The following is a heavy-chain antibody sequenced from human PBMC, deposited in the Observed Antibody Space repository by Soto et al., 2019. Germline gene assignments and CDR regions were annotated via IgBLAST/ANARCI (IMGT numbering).Heavy chain of an antibody. CDR1: GDSVSSDITS. D-gene: IGHD3-10*01. Sequence: QGQLQQSGPGLVKPSQTLSLTCAISGDSVSSDITSWNWIRQSPSRGLEWLGRTYYRSKWFLDYAASVKSRITINPDTSKNQFSLELNSMTPEDTAVYYCARGNALDVWGQGTVVTVSS. V-gene: IGHV6-1*01. CDR3: ARGNALDV. CDR2: TYYRSKWFL. J-gene: IGHJ3*01.